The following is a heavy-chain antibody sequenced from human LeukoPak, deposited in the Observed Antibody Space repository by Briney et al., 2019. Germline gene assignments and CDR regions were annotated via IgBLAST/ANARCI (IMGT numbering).Heavy chain of an antibody. D-gene: IGHD6-19*01. CDR2: ISYDGSNK. CDR1: GFTFSSYA. V-gene: IGHV3-30-3*01. J-gene: IGHJ6*02. Sequence: GGSLRLSCAAPGFTFSSYAMHWVRQAPGKGLEWVAVISYDGSNKYYADSVKGRFTISRDNSKNTLYLQMNSLRAEDTAVYYCARDDFWAVAGTMGPTYGMDVWGQGTTVTVSS. CDR3: ARDDFWAVAGTMGPTYGMDV.